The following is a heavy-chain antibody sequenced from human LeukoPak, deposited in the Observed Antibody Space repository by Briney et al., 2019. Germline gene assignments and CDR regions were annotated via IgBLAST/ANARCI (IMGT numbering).Heavy chain of an antibody. J-gene: IGHJ6*02. CDR1: GYTFTSYA. CDR3: ARDITNFGQWLAFYYYYGMDV. Sequence: ASVKVSCKASGYTFTSYAMNWVRQAPGQGLEWMEWINTNTGNPTYAQGFTGRFVFSLDTSVSTAYLQISSLKAEDTAVYYCARDITNFGQWLAFYYYYGMDVWGQGTTVTVSS. CDR2: INTNTGNP. V-gene: IGHV7-4-1*02. D-gene: IGHD6-19*01.